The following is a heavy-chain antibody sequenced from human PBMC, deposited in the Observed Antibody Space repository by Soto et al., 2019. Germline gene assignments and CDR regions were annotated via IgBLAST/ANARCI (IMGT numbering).Heavy chain of an antibody. D-gene: IGHD6-6*01. Sequence: PGGSLRLSCAASGFTFSSYAMSWVRQAPGKGLEWVSAISGSGGSTYYADSVKGRFTISRDNSKNTLYLQMNSLRAEDTAVYYCAKDYRPVAARPRSYFDYWGQGTLVTVSS. CDR3: AKDYRPVAARPRSYFDY. V-gene: IGHV3-23*01. CDR2: ISGSGGST. J-gene: IGHJ4*02. CDR1: GFTFSSYA.